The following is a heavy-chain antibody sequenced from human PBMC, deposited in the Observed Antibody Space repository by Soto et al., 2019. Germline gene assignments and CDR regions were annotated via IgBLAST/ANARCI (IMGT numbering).Heavy chain of an antibody. CDR1: GFTFTSSA. Sequence: SVKVSCKASGFTFTSSAVQWVRQARGQRLEWIGWIVVGSGNTNYAQKFQERVTITRDMSTSTAYMELSSLRSEDTAVYYCAAERYDILTGYPDAFDIWGQGTMVTVS. D-gene: IGHD3-9*01. V-gene: IGHV1-58*01. CDR2: IVVGSGNT. J-gene: IGHJ3*02. CDR3: AAERYDILTGYPDAFDI.